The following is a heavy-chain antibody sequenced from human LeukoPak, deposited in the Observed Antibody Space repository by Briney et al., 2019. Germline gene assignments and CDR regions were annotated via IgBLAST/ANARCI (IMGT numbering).Heavy chain of an antibody. Sequence: SETLSLTCTVSGGSISSYYWSWIRQPPGKGLEWIGYIYHSGSTYYNPSLKSRVTISVDRSKNQFSLKLSSVTAADTAVYYCAREWVEGGYLEIDYWGQGTLVTVSS. J-gene: IGHJ4*02. D-gene: IGHD3-22*01. CDR3: AREWVEGGYLEIDY. CDR2: IYHSGST. V-gene: IGHV4-59*12. CDR1: GGSISSYY.